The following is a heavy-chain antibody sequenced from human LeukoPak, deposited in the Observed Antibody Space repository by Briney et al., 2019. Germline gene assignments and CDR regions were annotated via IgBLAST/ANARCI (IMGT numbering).Heavy chain of an antibody. CDR2: IYYSGST. CDR1: GGSISSYY. CDR3: ARSSSGWYKAEFDY. J-gene: IGHJ4*02. V-gene: IGHV4-59*01. Sequence: SETLSLTCTVSGGSISSYYWSWIRQPPGKGLEWIGYIYYSGSTNYNPSLKSRVTISVDTSKNQFSLKLSSVTAADTAVYYCARSSSGWYKAEFDYWGQGTLVTVSS. D-gene: IGHD6-19*01.